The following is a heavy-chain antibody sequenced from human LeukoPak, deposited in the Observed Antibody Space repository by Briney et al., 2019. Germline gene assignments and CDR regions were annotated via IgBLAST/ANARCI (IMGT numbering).Heavy chain of an antibody. CDR2: IYYSGST. Sequence: NPSQTLSLTCIVSGGSISSGDYYWSWIRQPPGKGLEWIGYIYYSGSTYYNPSLKSRVTISVDTSKNQFSLKLSSVTAADTAVYYCARVTVVANLYYMDVWGKGTTVTVSS. D-gene: IGHD2-15*01. V-gene: IGHV4-30-4*08. J-gene: IGHJ6*03. CDR1: GGSISSGDYY. CDR3: ARVTVVANLYYMDV.